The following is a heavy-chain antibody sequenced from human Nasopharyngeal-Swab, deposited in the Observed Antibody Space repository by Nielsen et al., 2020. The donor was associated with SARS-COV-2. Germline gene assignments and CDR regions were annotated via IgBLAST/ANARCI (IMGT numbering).Heavy chain of an antibody. CDR1: GGSFSGYY. Sequence: GSLRLSCAVYGGSFSGYYWSWIRQPPGKGLEWIGEINHSGSTNYNPSLKSRVTISVDTSKNQFSLKLSSVTAADTAVYYCARWTTVTTRLDYWGQGTLVTVSS. V-gene: IGHV4-34*01. CDR3: ARWTTVTTRLDY. CDR2: INHSGST. J-gene: IGHJ4*02. D-gene: IGHD4-17*01.